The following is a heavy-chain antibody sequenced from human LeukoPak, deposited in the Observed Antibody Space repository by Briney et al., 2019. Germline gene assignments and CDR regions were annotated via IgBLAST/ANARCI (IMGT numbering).Heavy chain of an antibody. J-gene: IGHJ4*02. CDR3: ASRTAMVPFDY. Sequence: PSETLSLTCTVSGYSISSGYYWGWIRQPPGKGLEWIGSIYHSGSTYYNPSLKSRVTISVDRSKNQFSLKLSSVTAADTAVYYCASRTAMVPFDYWGQGTLVTVSS. D-gene: IGHD5-18*01. V-gene: IGHV4-38-2*02. CDR1: GYSISSGYY. CDR2: IYHSGST.